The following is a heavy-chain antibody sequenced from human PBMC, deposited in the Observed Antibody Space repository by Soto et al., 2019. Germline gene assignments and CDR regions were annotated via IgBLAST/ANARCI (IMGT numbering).Heavy chain of an antibody. V-gene: IGHV3-74*01. D-gene: IGHD6-13*01. CDR3: ARRIAAAGFDY. CDR2: INIDGSST. J-gene: IGHJ4*02. Sequence: GGSLRLSCAASGFTFSSYWMHWVRQAPGKGLVWVSGINIDGSSTRYADSVKGRLTISRDNAKNTLNLQMNSLRVEDTAVYYCARRIAAAGFDYWGQGT. CDR1: GFTFSSYW.